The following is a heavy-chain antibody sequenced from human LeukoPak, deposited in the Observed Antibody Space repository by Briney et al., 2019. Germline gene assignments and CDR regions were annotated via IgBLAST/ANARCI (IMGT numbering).Heavy chain of an antibody. J-gene: IGHJ4*02. CDR2: IYYSGST. CDR1: GGSISSSSYY. CDR3: ASQGRYFDWC. V-gene: IGHV4-39*01. Sequence: KASETLSLTCTVSGGSISSSSYYWGWIRQPPGKGLEWIGSIYYSGSTYYNPSLKSRVTISVDTSKNQFSLKLSSVTAADTAVYYCASQGRYFDWCWGQGTLVTVSS. D-gene: IGHD3-9*01.